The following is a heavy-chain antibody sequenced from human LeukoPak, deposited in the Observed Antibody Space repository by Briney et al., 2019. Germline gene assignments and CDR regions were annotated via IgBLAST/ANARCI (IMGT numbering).Heavy chain of an antibody. V-gene: IGHV4-34*01. CDR3: AREAGGATPVDY. D-gene: IGHD1-26*01. CDR1: GGSFSGYY. Sequence: SEILSLTCAVYGGSFSGYYWSWIRQPPGKGLEWIGEINHSGSTNYNPSLKSRVTISVDTSKNQFSLKLSSVTAADTAVYYCAREAGGATPVDYWGQGTLVTVSS. CDR2: INHSGST. J-gene: IGHJ4*02.